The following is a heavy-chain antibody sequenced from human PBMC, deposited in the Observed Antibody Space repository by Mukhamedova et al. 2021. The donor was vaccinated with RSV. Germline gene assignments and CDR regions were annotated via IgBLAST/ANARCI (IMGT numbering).Heavy chain of an antibody. CDR2: INGYGTIT. CDR3: AREGQLVGMVLDF. V-gene: IGHV3-74*03. Sequence: YWMHWVRQVPGKGLEWVSRINGYGTITMVADSVRGRFTISRDNAKNKLCLQMNDLRDEDTGVYYCAREGQLVGMVLDFWGQGARVT. D-gene: IGHD6-6*01. CDR1: YW. J-gene: IGHJ4*02.